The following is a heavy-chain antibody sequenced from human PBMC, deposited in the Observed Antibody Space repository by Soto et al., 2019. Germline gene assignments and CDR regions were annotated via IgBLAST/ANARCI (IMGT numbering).Heavy chain of an antibody. CDR3: ARAYYYDSKGAFDI. V-gene: IGHV1-69*06. D-gene: IGHD3-22*01. CDR2: IIPIFGTA. J-gene: IGHJ3*02. Sequence: SVKVSCKASGGTFSSYAISWVRQAPGQGLEWMGGIIPIFGTANYAQKFQGRVTITADKSTSTAYMELSSLRSEDTAVYYCARAYYYDSKGAFDIWGQGTMVTVSS. CDR1: GGTFSSYA.